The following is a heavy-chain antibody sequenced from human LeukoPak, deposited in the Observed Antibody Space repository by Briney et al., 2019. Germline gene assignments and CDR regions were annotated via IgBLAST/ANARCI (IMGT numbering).Heavy chain of an antibody. V-gene: IGHV3-7*01. D-gene: IGHD3-22*01. CDR2: IKQDGSEK. CDR1: GFTFSSYW. J-gene: IGHJ4*02. Sequence: GGSLRLSCAASGFTFSSYWMNWVRQAPGKGLEWVANIKQDGSEKYYVDSVKGRFTISRDNAKNSLYLQMNSLRAEDTAVYYCAKIVGSDYYDSSGYYPPDYWGQGTLVTVSS. CDR3: AKIVGSDYYDSSGYYPPDY.